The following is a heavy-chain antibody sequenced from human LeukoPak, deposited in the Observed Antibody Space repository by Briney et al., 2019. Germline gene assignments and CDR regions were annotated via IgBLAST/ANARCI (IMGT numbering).Heavy chain of an antibody. D-gene: IGHD3-3*01. J-gene: IGHJ3*02. CDR3: ARDRAGYDFWSGHAFDI. CDR2: ISSSSSYI. V-gene: IGHV3-21*01. Sequence: GGSLRLSCAASGFTFSSYSMNWVRQAPGKGLEWVSSISSSSSYIYYADSVKGRFTISRDNAKNSLYLQMNSLRAEDTAVYYCARDRAGYDFWSGHAFDIWGQGTMVTVSS. CDR1: GFTFSSYS.